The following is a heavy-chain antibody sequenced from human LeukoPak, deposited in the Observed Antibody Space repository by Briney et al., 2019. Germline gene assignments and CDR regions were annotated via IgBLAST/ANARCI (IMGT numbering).Heavy chain of an antibody. J-gene: IGHJ4*02. V-gene: IGHV3-21*01. CDR2: ISSSSSYI. Sequence: GGSLRLSCAASGFTFSSYSMNWVRQAPGKGLEWVSSISSSSSYIYYADSVKGRFTISRDNAKNSLYLQMNSLRAEDTAVYYCARVGVAVAGYTITYDPRYYFDYWGQGTLVTVSS. CDR1: GFTFSSYS. D-gene: IGHD6-19*01. CDR3: ARVGVAVAGYTITYDPRYYFDY.